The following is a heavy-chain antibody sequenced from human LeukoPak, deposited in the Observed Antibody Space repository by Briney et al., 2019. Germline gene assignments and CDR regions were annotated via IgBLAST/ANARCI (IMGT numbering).Heavy chain of an antibody. J-gene: IGHJ4*02. CDR1: GYTFTGYY. Sequence: ASVKVSCKASGYTFTGYYMHWVRQAPGQGLEWMGIINPSGGSTSYAQKFQGRVTMTRDTSTSTVYMELSSLRAEDAAVYYCAKVLLWFGESDYLDYWGQGTLVTVSS. CDR2: INPSGGST. V-gene: IGHV1-46*01. CDR3: AKVLLWFGESDYLDY. D-gene: IGHD3-10*01.